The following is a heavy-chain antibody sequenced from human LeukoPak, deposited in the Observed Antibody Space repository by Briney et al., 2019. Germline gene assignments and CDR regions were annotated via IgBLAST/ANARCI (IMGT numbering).Heavy chain of an antibody. CDR3: ARGRIVVVTEGPYYFDY. CDR1: GFTFDDYG. D-gene: IGHD2-21*02. CDR2: INWNGGTT. J-gene: IGHJ4*02. Sequence: GGSLRLSCAASGFTFDDYGMGWVRQAPGKGLEWVSGINWNGGTTEYGDSVKGRFTISRDNAKNSLYLQMNSLRAEDTALYYCARGRIVVVTEGPYYFDYWGQGTLVTVSS. V-gene: IGHV3-20*04.